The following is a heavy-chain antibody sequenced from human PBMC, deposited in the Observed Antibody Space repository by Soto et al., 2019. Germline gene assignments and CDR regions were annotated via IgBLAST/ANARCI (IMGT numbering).Heavy chain of an antibody. CDR1: GGSISSSSYY. Sequence: SETLSLTCTVSGGSISSSSYYWGWIRRPPGKGLEWIGSIYYSGSTYYNPSLKSRVTISVDTSKNQFSLKLSSVTAADTAVYYCARLFTPPLYYDILTGYPTHYFDYWGQGTLVTVSS. CDR2: IYYSGST. J-gene: IGHJ4*02. D-gene: IGHD3-9*01. CDR3: ARLFTPPLYYDILTGYPTHYFDY. V-gene: IGHV4-39*01.